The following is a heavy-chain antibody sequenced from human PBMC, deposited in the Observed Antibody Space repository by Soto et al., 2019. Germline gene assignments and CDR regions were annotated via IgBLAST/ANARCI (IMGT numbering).Heavy chain of an antibody. CDR1: GFTFSDYY. J-gene: IGHJ3*02. Sequence: QVQLVESGGGLVKPGGSLRLSCAASGFTFSDYYMSWIRQAPGKGLEWVSYISSSSSYTNYPDSVKGRFTISRDNAKNSLYLQMNSLRAEDTAVYYCARDPGRIVAIKQWLVHDAFDIWGQGTMVTVSS. CDR2: ISSSSSYT. V-gene: IGHV3-11*05. D-gene: IGHD6-19*01. CDR3: ARDPGRIVAIKQWLVHDAFDI.